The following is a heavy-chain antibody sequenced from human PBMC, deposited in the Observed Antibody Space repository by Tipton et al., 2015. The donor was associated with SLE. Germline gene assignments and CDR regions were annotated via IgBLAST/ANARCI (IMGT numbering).Heavy chain of an antibody. J-gene: IGHJ3*02. D-gene: IGHD1-26*01. V-gene: IGHV4-4*07. CDR1: GGSISSYY. CDR3: ARGGVVGASDAFDI. CDR2: IYTGGST. Sequence: TLSLTCTGSGGSISSYYWSWIRQPAGKGLEWIGRIYTGGSTNYNPSLKSRVTMSVDTSKNQFSLKLSSVTAADTAVYYCARGGVVGASDAFDIWGQGTMVTVSS.